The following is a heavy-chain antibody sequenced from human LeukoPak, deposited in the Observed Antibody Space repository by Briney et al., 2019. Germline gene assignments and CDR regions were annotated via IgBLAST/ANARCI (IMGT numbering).Heavy chain of an antibody. CDR1: GFTLSRDT. D-gene: IGHD3-10*01. J-gene: IGHJ4*02. CDR2: ITDNGGRT. CDR3: VKDLSGTYSFDD. V-gene: IGHV3-64D*06. Sequence: GGSPRLSCSASGFTLSRDTVHWVRQAPGKGLEYVSSITDNGGRTWYADSVKGRFTISRDNSKNTVYLQMSSLRAEDTAVYYCVKDLSGTYSFDDWGQGTLVSVSS.